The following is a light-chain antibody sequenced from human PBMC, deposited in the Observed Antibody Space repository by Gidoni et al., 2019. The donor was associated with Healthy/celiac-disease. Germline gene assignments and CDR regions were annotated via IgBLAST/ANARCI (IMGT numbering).Light chain of an antibody. CDR2: VGS. CDR1: QSLLHSNGYNY. CDR3: MQALQTPLT. V-gene: IGKV2-28*01. Sequence: DIVMTQSPLSLPVTPGEPASISCRSSQSLLHSNGYNYLDWYLQKPGQSPQLMIDVGSNRASGVPDRFSGSGSGTDFTLKISRVEAEDVGVYYCMQALQTPLTFGQGTRLEIK. J-gene: IGKJ5*01.